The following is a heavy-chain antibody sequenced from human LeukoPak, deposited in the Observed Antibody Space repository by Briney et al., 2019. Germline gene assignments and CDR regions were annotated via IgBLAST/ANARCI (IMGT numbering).Heavy chain of an antibody. J-gene: IGHJ4*02. D-gene: IGHD5-18*01. V-gene: IGHV3-30-3*01. CDR1: GFTSNKYP. Sequence: GGSLRLSCAASGFTSNKYPMHWVRQAPGKGLEWVAVISYDGNNKYYADSVKGRFTISRDNSKNSVDLQMNSLRDEDTAVYYCARAYTAFDYWGQGTLVTVSS. CDR2: ISYDGNNK. CDR3: ARAYTAFDY.